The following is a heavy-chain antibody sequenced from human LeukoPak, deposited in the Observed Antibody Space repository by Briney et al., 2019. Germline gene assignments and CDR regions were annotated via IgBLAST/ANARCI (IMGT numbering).Heavy chain of an antibody. D-gene: IGHD5-18*01. Sequence: GRSLRLSCAASGFTFSSYAKHWVRQAPGKGLEWVAVISYDGSNKYYADSVKGRFTISRDNSKNTLYLQMNSLRAEDTAVYYCARDRGYSYGSFDYWGQGTLVTVSS. V-gene: IGHV3-30-3*01. CDR2: ISYDGSNK. CDR3: ARDRGYSYGSFDY. CDR1: GFTFSSYA. J-gene: IGHJ4*02.